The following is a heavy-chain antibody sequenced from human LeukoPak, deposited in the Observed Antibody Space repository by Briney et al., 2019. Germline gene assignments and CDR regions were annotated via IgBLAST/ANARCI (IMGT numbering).Heavy chain of an antibody. CDR2: ISPYNGDT. CDR1: GYIFTNYD. D-gene: IGHD1-1*01. J-gene: IGHJ4*02. CDR3: TRATGGLSDY. V-gene: IGHV1-18*04. Sequence: ASVKVSCKTSGYIFTNYDINWVRQAPGQGLKWMGWISPYNGDTKYAQKFQDRVTMSTDTSTSTTYMELRSLRSDDTAVHYCTRATGGLSDYWGQGTLVTVSS.